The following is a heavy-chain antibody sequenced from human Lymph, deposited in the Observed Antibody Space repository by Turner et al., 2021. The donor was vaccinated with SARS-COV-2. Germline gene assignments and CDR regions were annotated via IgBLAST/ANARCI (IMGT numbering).Heavy chain of an antibody. Sequence: QVQLVQSGAEVRKPGASVKVSCKVSGYTLTELSMHWVRQAPGKGLEWMGGFDPEDGDTTYAQKFQGRVTMTEDTSTDTPYMELSSLRSEYTAVYYCAIGSSKPQWLDLFWYWGQGTLVTVSS. V-gene: IGHV1-24*01. J-gene: IGHJ4*02. CDR1: GYTLTELS. CDR2: FDPEDGDT. CDR3: AIGSSKPQWLDLFWY. D-gene: IGHD6-19*01.